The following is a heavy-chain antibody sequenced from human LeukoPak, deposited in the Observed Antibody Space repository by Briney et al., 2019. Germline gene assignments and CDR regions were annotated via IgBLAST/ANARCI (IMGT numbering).Heavy chain of an antibody. CDR1: GYSFTTHY. Sequence: ASMKVSCKASGYSFTTHYVHWVRQAPGQGLEWMGIINPTVGTTFYAQKFQDRVTMTSDTSASIAYLDLKSVRSDDTAVYFCARGERFECGGGYGMDVWGKGTTVTVSS. CDR3: ARGERFECGGGYGMDV. V-gene: IGHV1-46*01. CDR2: INPTVGTT. J-gene: IGHJ6*04. D-gene: IGHD1-26*01.